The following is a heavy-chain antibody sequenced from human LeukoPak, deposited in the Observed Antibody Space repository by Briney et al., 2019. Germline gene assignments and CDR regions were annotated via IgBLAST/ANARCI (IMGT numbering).Heavy chain of an antibody. V-gene: IGHV3-74*01. Sequence: GGSLRLSCAASGFTFSSYWMHWVRQAPGKGLMWVSRINSDGSSTSYADSVKGRFTISRDNAKNTLYLQMNSLRAEDTAVYYCARVHSSGWYELDYWGQGTLVTVSS. CDR3: ARVHSSGWYELDY. D-gene: IGHD6-19*01. CDR1: GFTFSSYW. J-gene: IGHJ4*02. CDR2: INSDGSST.